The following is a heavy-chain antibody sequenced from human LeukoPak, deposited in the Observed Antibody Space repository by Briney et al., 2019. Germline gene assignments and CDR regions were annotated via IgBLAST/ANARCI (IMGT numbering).Heavy chain of an antibody. CDR3: AKGGKWDVTPFDY. CDR1: GFTFSTYA. J-gene: IGHJ4*02. V-gene: IGHV3-23*01. D-gene: IGHD1-26*01. CDR2: VSGTGGRT. Sequence: AGGSLRLSCAASGFTFSTYAMSWVRQAPGKGLEWVSVVSGTGGRTYYADSVKGRFTISRDNSKNTLYLQVNSLRAEDTAVYYCAKGGKWDVTPFDYWGQGTLVTVSP.